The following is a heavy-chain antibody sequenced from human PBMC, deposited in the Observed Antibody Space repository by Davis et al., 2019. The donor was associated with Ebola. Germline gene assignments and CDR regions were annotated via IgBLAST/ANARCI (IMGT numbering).Heavy chain of an antibody. V-gene: IGHV3-30-3*01. D-gene: IGHD3-16*02. J-gene: IGHJ4*02. CDR2: ISYDGSNK. CDR1: GFTFSSYA. CDR3: ARVRWYYFDY. Sequence: GGSLRLSCAASGFTFSSYAMHWVRQAPGKGLEWVAVISYDGSNKYYADSVKGRFTISRDNSKNTLYLQMNSLRAEDTAVYYCARVRWYYFDYWGQGTLVTVSS.